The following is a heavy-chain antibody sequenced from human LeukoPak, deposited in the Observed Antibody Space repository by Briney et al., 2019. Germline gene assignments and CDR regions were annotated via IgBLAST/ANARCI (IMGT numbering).Heavy chain of an antibody. V-gene: IGHV3-23*01. CDR3: AKSPTMARGVVDY. D-gene: IGHD3-10*01. CDR1: GFTFSNYA. J-gene: IGHJ4*02. Sequence: GGSLRLSCAGSGFTFSNYAMTWVRQAPGKGLEWVSAISGSGGATYYADSVKGRLTISRDNSKNTLYLQMSSLRAEDTAVYYCAKSPTMARGVVDYWGQGTLVNVSS. CDR2: ISGSGGAT.